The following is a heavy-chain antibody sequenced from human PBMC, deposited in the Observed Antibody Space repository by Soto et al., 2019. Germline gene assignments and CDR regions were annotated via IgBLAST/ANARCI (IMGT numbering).Heavy chain of an antibody. D-gene: IGHD3-22*01. CDR2: IYYSGST. CDR3: AGLSYYYDSSATRSAY. J-gene: IGHJ4*02. V-gene: IGHV4-30-4*01. CDR1: GGSISSGDYY. Sequence: SETLSLTCTVSGGSISSGDYYWSWIRQPPGKGLEWIGYIYYSGSTYYNPSLKSRVTISVDTSKNQFSLKLSSVTAADAAVYYCAGLSYYYDSSATRSAYWGQGTLVTVSS.